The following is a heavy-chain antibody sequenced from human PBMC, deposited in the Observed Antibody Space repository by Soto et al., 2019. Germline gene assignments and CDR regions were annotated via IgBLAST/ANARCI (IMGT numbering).Heavy chain of an antibody. V-gene: IGHV4-34*01. D-gene: IGHD2-21*02. CDR3: ARVVTPSIDPYYFDY. Sequence: SETLSLTCAVYGGSFSGYYWSWIRQPPGKGLEWIGEINHSGSTNYNPSLKSRVTISVDTSKNQFSLKLSSVTAADTAVYYCARVVTPSIDPYYFDYWGQGTLVTVSS. CDR1: GGSFSGYY. CDR2: INHSGST. J-gene: IGHJ4*02.